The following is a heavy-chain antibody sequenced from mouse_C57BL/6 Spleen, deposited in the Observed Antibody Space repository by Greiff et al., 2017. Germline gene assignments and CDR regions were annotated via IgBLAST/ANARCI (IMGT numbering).Heavy chain of an antibody. D-gene: IGHD2-4*01. V-gene: IGHV5-17*01. CDR2: ISSGSSTI. CDR1: GFTFSDYG. Sequence: EVQVVESGGGLVKPGGFLKLSCAASGFTFSDYGMHWVRQAPEKGLAWVAYISSGSSTIYYADTVKGRFTISRDNAKNTLFLQMTSLRSEDTAMYYCARDDYDYYAMDYWGQGTSVTVSS. CDR3: ARDDYDYYAMDY. J-gene: IGHJ4*01.